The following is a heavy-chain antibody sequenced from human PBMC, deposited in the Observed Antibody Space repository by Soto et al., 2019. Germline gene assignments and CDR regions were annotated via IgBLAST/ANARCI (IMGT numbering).Heavy chain of an antibody. CDR3: ARGGGVYYFDY. J-gene: IGHJ4*02. CDR2: IYYSGIT. Sequence: QVQLQESGPGLVKPSETLSLTCTVSGGSISSYYWSWIRQPPGKGLEWIGYIYYSGITDYNPSLKSRVTISVDTSKSQFSLKLSSLTAADTAVYYCARGGGVYYFDYWGQGTLVTVSS. D-gene: IGHD2-8*02. CDR1: GGSISSYY. V-gene: IGHV4-59*01.